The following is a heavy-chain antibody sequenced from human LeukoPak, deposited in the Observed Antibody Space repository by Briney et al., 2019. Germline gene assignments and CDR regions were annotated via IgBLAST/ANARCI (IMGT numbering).Heavy chain of an antibody. Sequence: GGSLRLSCAASGFTFSSYSMNWVRQAPGKGLEWVSSISSSSSYIYYADSVKGRFTISRDNAKNSLYLQMNSLRAEDTAVYYCARDSVGDYVFDHWGQGTLVTVSS. CDR3: ARDSVGDYVFDH. CDR1: GFTFSSYS. CDR2: ISSSSSYI. J-gene: IGHJ4*02. D-gene: IGHD4-17*01. V-gene: IGHV3-21*01.